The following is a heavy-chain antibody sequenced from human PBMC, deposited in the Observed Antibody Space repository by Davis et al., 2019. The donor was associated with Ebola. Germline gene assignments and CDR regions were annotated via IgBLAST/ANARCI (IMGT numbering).Heavy chain of an antibody. Sequence: ASVKVSCKASGYTFTSYGISWVRQAPGQGLEWMGWISAYNGNTNYAQSFQGRIAMTIDTSTNTLYMELRSLRSDDTAMYYCVRSNSWYGDYWGRGTLVTVSS. CDR1: GYTFTSYG. CDR3: VRSNSWYGDY. CDR2: ISAYNGNT. D-gene: IGHD6-13*01. V-gene: IGHV1-18*04. J-gene: IGHJ4*02.